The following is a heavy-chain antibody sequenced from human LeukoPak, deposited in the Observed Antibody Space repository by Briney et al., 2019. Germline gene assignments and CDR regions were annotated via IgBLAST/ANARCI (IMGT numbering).Heavy chain of an antibody. CDR1: GYTFTSYG. D-gene: IGHD5-12*01. Sequence: ASVKVSCKASGYTFTSYGISWVRQAPGQGLEWMGWINPNSGGTNYAQKFQGRVTMPRDTSISTAYMELSRLRSDDTAVYYCARDRSAIATNYNWFDPWGQGTLVTVSS. CDR3: ARDRSAIATNYNWFDP. CDR2: INPNSGGT. V-gene: IGHV1-2*02. J-gene: IGHJ5*02.